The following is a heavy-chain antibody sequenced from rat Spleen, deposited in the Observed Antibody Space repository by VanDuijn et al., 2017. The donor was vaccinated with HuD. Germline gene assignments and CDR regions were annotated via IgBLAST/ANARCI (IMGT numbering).Heavy chain of an antibody. CDR1: GFTFSNYD. J-gene: IGHJ4*01. CDR3: TRGYVMDA. V-gene: IGHV5S23*01. CDR2: ISTGGGNT. Sequence: EVQLVESDGGLVQPGRSLKLSCAASGFTFSNYDMAWVRQAPTKGLEWIASISTGGGNTYYRDSVKGRFTISRDNAKSPLYLQMDSLRSEDTATYYCTRGYVMDAWGQGASVTVSS.